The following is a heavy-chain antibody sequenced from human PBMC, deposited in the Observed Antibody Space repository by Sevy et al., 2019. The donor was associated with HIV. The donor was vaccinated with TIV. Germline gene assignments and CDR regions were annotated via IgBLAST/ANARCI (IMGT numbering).Heavy chain of an antibody. Sequence: SETLSLTCTVSGGSISSDSFLWGWIRQPPGEGLSWIGSISYSGNTYYDPSLKSRVTVDVDTSKKQFSLELRSVTGADTATYYCGRHLPFYGIDVWGPGTTVTVSS. CDR1: GGSISSDSFL. V-gene: IGHV4-39*01. CDR2: ISYSGNT. J-gene: IGHJ6*02. CDR3: GRHLPFYGIDV.